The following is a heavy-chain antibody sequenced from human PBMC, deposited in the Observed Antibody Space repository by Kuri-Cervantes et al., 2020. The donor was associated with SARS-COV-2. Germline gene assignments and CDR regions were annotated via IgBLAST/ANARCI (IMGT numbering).Heavy chain of an antibody. CDR1: GDSISSSTFY. V-gene: IGHV4-39*01. D-gene: IGHD3-9*01. J-gene: IGHJ4*02. CDR2: IYESGDT. CDR3: ARRYAFDRFHK. Sequence: SETLSLTCTVSGDSISSSTFYWGWIRQPPGKGLEWIGSIYESGDTYYSSSLKSRLSLSVDTSKNQFSLKLTSVTAADTAIYYCARRYAFDRFHKWGQGTQVTVSS.